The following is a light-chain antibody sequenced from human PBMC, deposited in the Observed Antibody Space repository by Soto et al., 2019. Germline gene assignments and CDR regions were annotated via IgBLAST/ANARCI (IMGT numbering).Light chain of an antibody. V-gene: IGKV3-15*01. CDR2: GAS. CDR1: QSVSSN. Sequence: EIVMTQSPATLSVSPGERATLSCRASQSVSSNLAWYQQKPGQAPRLLIYGASTRATGIPARFSGSGSGTEVTLPISSLESEDFSVYYCQQYNNWPPGTFGQGTKVEIK. J-gene: IGKJ1*01. CDR3: QQYNNWPPGT.